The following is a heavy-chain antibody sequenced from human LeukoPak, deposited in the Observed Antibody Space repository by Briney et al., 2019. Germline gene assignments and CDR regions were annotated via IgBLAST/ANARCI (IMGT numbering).Heavy chain of an antibody. CDR1: GGSISSGGYY. CDR3: ARDIGGVDGDYFDY. J-gene: IGHJ4*02. V-gene: IGHV4-31*11. Sequence: TPSQTLSLTCAVSGGSISSGGYYWSWIRQHPGKGLEWIGYIYYSGSTYYNPSLKSRVTISVDTSKNQFSLKLSSVTAADTAVYYCARDIGGVDGDYFDYWGQGTLVTVSS. CDR2: IYYSGST. D-gene: IGHD4-17*01.